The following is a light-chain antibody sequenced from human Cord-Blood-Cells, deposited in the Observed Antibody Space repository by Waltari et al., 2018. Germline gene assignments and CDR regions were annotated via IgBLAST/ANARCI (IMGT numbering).Light chain of an antibody. CDR2: AAS. CDR3: QLSYSTPLT. Sequence: DIQMTPSPSSLSASVGDSVTITCRARQSISSYLNRYQQKPGKAPRLLIYAASSLQSGVPARFSGSGSGTDFTLAVSSLEPEDCATYYWQLSYSTPLTSGGGTKVEIK. J-gene: IGKJ4*01. CDR1: QSISSY. V-gene: IGKV1-39*01.